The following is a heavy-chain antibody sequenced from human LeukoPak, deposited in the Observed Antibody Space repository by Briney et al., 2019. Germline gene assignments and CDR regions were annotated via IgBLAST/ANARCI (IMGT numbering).Heavy chain of an antibody. V-gene: IGHV3-13*01. J-gene: IGHJ6*02. CDR1: GFTFDDYA. CDR3: ARDPSGYGMDV. Sequence: PGGSLRLSCAASGFTFDDYAMHWVRQAPGKGLEWVSAIGIAGDTHYQGSVKGRFTISRDNAKNCVYLEMNNLSAGDTAVYYCARDPSGYGMDVWGQGTTVIVSS. CDR2: IGIAGDT.